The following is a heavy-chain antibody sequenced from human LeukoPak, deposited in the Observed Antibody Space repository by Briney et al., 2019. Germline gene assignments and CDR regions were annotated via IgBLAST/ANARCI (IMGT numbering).Heavy chain of an antibody. CDR1: GYTFTYRY. CDR2: ITPFNGNT. Sequence: RASVKASCKASGYTFTYRYLHWVRQAPGQALAWMGWITPFNGNTNYAQKFQDRVTITRDRSMSTAYMELSSLRSEDTAMYYCASCGGDCYSYDYWGQGTLVTVSS. J-gene: IGHJ4*02. V-gene: IGHV1-45*02. CDR3: ASCGGDCYSYDY. D-gene: IGHD2-21*02.